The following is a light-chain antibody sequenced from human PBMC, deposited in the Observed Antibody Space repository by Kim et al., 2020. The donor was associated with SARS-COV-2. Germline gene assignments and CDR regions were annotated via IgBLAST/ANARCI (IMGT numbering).Light chain of an antibody. J-gene: IGKJ5*01. CDR2: GAS. CDR3: QQYNNWPPIT. V-gene: IGKV3-15*01. Sequence: SPGERATLSCRASQSVSSNLAWYEQKPGQAPRLLIYGASTRATGIPARFSGSGSGTEFTLTISSLQSEDFAVYYCQQYNNWPPITFGQGTRLEIK. CDR1: QSVSSN.